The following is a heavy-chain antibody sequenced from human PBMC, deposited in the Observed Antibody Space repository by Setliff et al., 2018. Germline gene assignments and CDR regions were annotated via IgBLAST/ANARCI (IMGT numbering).Heavy chain of an antibody. Sequence: GESLKISCRGSGYTFSDYWIGWVRQMPGKGLEWMGIIYPGDSDTRYSPSFQGQVTFSADKSISTAYLQMNSLRPEDSALYSCARGGYSSRWYDHGRGLDYWGQGTLVTVSS. CDR2: IYPGDSDT. J-gene: IGHJ4*02. CDR1: GYTFSDYW. CDR3: ARGGYSSRWYDHGRGLDY. D-gene: IGHD6-19*01. V-gene: IGHV5-51*01.